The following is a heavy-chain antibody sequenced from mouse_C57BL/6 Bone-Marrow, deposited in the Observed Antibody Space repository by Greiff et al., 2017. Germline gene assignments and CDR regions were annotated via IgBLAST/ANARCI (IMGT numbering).Heavy chain of an antibody. V-gene: IGHV1-81*01. J-gene: IGHJ3*01. CDR1: GYTFTSYG. D-gene: IGHD6-1*01. CDR3: ARARASMQLRPWFAY. CDR2: IYPRSGNT. Sequence: QVQLQQSGAELARPGASVKLSCKASGYTFTSYGISWVKQRTGQGLEWIGEIYPRSGNTYYNEKFKGKATLTADKSSSTAYMELRSLTSEDSAVXFCARARASMQLRPWFAYWGQGTLVTVSA.